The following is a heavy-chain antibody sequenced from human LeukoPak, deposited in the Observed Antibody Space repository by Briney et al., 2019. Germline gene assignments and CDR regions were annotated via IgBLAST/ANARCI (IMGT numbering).Heavy chain of an antibody. D-gene: IGHD3-10*01. CDR2: IIPIFGTA. Sequence: SVKVSCKASGGTFSSYAISWVRQAPGQGLEWMGGIIPIFGTANYAQKFQGRVTITADKSTSTAYMELSSLRSEDTAVYYCARGSYGSGSSTYYYMDVWGKGTTVTISS. CDR3: ARGSYGSGSSTYYYMDV. V-gene: IGHV1-69*06. CDR1: GGTFSSYA. J-gene: IGHJ6*03.